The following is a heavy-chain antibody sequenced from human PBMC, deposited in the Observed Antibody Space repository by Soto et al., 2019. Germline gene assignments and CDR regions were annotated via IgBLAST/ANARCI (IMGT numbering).Heavy chain of an antibody. V-gene: IGHV1-18*01. Sequence: QVQLVQSRGEVKKPGASVKVSCKTSGYSFTTYGISWVRQAPGQGLEWMGWISGYNGNTNYAQNLQGRVTMPTDTSTSTAYMELMSLRSDDTAVYYCAREGPAPYYYYGMDVWGQGSTVTVSS. CDR2: ISGYNGNT. J-gene: IGHJ6*02. CDR3: AREGPAPYYYYGMDV. CDR1: GYSFTTYG.